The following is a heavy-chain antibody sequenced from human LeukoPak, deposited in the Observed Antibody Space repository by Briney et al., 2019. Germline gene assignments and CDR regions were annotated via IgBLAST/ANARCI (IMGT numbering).Heavy chain of an antibody. CDR2: ITGSDDST. V-gene: IGHV3-23*01. D-gene: IGHD1-14*01. Sequence: GGSLRLSCAASGFTFSSYAMSWVRQAPGKGLEWVSAITGSDDSTYYADSVKGRFTISRDNSKNTLYLQMNSLRAEDTAVYYCANKPAGFDPWGQGTLVTVSS. J-gene: IGHJ5*02. CDR3: ANKPAGFDP. CDR1: GFTFSSYA.